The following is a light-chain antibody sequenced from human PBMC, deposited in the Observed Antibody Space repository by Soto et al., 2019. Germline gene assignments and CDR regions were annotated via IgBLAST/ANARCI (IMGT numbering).Light chain of an antibody. Sequence: QSVLTQPPSASGSFGQSVTISCTGTNSDVGGYNYVSWYQQHPGKAPKLMIYEVSERPSGVPDRFSGSKSGNTASLTVSGLQADDEADYYCSSYSGTDYHYVFGTGTKVTLL. CDR3: SSYSGTDYHYV. V-gene: IGLV2-8*01. CDR1: NSDVGGYNY. CDR2: EVS. J-gene: IGLJ1*01.